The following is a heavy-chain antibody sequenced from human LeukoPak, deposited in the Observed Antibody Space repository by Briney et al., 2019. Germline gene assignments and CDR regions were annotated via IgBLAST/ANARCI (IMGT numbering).Heavy chain of an antibody. J-gene: IGHJ4*02. D-gene: IGHD7-27*01. CDR2: INAGHGNT. CDR1: GYTFTSYA. CDR3: ARVLAWGAGTVDYFDY. Sequence: GASVKVSCKASGYTFTSYAMHWVRQAPGQGLEWMGWINAGHGNTKYSQKFQGRVTITTDTSTSTAYMELRSLRSDDTAVYYCARVLAWGAGTVDYFDYWGQRTLVTVSS. V-gene: IGHV1-3*01.